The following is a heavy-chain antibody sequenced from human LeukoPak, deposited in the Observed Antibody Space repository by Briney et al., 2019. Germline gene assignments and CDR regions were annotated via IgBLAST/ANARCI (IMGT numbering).Heavy chain of an antibody. D-gene: IGHD1-26*01. CDR1: GGSISSRSYY. CDR2: IYDSGST. Sequence: KPSETLSLTCTVSGGSISSRSYYWGWIRQPPGKGLEWIGSIYDSGSTYYNPSLKSRVTMSVDTSKNQFSLKLSSVTAADTAMYYCARGGYVGYSNTSSIFDPWGQGTLVTVSS. V-gene: IGHV4-39*07. CDR3: ARGGYVGYSNTSSIFDP. J-gene: IGHJ5*02.